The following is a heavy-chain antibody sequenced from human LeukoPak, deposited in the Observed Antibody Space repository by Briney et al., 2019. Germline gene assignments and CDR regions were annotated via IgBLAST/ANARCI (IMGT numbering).Heavy chain of an antibody. D-gene: IGHD3-9*01. Sequence: GGSLRLSCAASGFTFNSYVMSWVRQAPGKGLEWVGRIKSKTDGGTTDYAAPVKGRFTISRDDSKNTLYLQMNSLKTEDTAVYYCTTDRLRYFDWLPGDYFDYWGQGTLVTVSS. J-gene: IGHJ4*02. CDR2: IKSKTDGGTT. V-gene: IGHV3-15*01. CDR1: GFTFNSYV. CDR3: TTDRLRYFDWLPGDYFDY.